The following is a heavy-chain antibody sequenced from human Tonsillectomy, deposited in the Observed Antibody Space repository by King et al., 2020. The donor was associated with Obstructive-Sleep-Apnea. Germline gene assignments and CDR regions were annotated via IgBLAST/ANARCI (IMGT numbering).Heavy chain of an antibody. CDR2: IYHSGST. Sequence: QLQESGPGLVKPSGTLSLTCAVSGGSISSSNWWSWVRQPPGKGLEGIGEIYHSGSTNYNPSLKSRVTISVDKSKNQFSLKLSSVTAADTAVYYCARVPIERSGSYIFDYWGQGTLVTVSS. CDR1: GGSISSSNW. J-gene: IGHJ4*02. CDR3: ARVPIERSGSYIFDY. D-gene: IGHD3-10*01. V-gene: IGHV4-4*02.